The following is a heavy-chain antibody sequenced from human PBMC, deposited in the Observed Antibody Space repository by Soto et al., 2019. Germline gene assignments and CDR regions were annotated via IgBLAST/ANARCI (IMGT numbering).Heavy chain of an antibody. CDR3: ASHYYDSSGYYYNCDY. CDR1: GGSFGVYY. Sequence: PSETLSLTCAVYGGSFGVYYWSWIRQPPGKGLEWIGEINHSGSTNYNPSLKSRVTISVDTSKNQFSLKLSSVTAADTAVYYCASHYYDSSGYYYNCDYWGQGTLVTVSS. J-gene: IGHJ4*02. V-gene: IGHV4-34*01. D-gene: IGHD3-22*01. CDR2: INHSGST.